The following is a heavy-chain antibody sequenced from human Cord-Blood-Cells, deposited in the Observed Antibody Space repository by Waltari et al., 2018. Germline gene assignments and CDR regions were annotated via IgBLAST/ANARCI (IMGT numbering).Heavy chain of an antibody. CDR2: ISYDGSNK. V-gene: IGHV3-30-3*01. J-gene: IGHJ4*02. D-gene: IGHD6-25*01. CDR1: GFTFSSYA. CDR3: ARDLAATIGSY. Sequence: QLQLVESGGGVVQPGRSLSLSWAASGFTFSSYAVHWVRQAPGKGLEWVAVISYDGSNKYYAYSVKGRFTISRDNSKNTLYLQMNSLRAEDTAVYYCARDLAATIGSYWGQGTLVTVSS.